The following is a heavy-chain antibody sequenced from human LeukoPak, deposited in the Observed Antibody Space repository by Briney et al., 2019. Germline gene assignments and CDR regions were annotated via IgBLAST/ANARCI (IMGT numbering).Heavy chain of an antibody. CDR1: EFTFSHYW. CDR3: ARDEHQDQRPRSARFDY. Sequence: PGGSLRLSCAASEFTFSHYWMGWVRQAPGKGLEWVAIIKQDASEEYYVDSVKGRFTISRANGKNSLYLQMDSLRAEDTTLYYCARDEHQDQRPRSARFDYWGQGTLVTVPS. D-gene: IGHD2-15*01. CDR2: IKQDASEE. J-gene: IGHJ4*02. V-gene: IGHV3-7*04.